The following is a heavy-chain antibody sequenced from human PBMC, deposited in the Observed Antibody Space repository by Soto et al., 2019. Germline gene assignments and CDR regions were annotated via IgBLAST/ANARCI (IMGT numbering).Heavy chain of an antibody. V-gene: IGHV3-33*01. CDR1: GFTFSSYG. D-gene: IGHD3-3*01. CDR3: ARRYYDFWSGQERGPFEC. J-gene: IGHJ3*01. Sequence: YLRLSCAASGFTFSSYGMHWVRQAPGKGLEWVAVIWYDGSNKYYADSVKGRFTISRDNSKNTLYLQMNSLRAEDTAVYYCARRYYDFWSGQERGPFECWGQGTMVTVSS. CDR2: IWYDGSNK.